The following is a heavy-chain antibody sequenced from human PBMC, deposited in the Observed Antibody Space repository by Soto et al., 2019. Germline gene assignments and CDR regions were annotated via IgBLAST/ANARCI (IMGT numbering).Heavy chain of an antibody. Sequence: ASVKVSCKASGYTFTSYGISWVRQAPGQGLEWMGWISAYNGNTNYAQKLQGRVTMTTDTSTSTAYMELRSLRSDDTAVYYCARDRGTPGIGGIDYWGQGTLVTVSS. D-gene: IGHD3-10*01. V-gene: IGHV1-18*01. J-gene: IGHJ4*02. CDR3: ARDRGTPGIGGIDY. CDR2: ISAYNGNT. CDR1: GYTFTSYG.